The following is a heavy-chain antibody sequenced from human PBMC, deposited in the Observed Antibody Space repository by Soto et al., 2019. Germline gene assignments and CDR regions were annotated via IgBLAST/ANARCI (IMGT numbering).Heavy chain of an antibody. Sequence: GGSLRLSCAASGFTFNTYDMNWVRQAPGKGLEWVSSITTSSAYIYYADSLKGRITISRDNAKNSLFLQMNSLRAEDTAVYYCVRSGDYGALDTWGQGTMVTVSS. J-gene: IGHJ3*02. D-gene: IGHD4-17*01. CDR3: VRSGDYGALDT. CDR2: ITTSSAYI. V-gene: IGHV3-21*01. CDR1: GFTFNTYD.